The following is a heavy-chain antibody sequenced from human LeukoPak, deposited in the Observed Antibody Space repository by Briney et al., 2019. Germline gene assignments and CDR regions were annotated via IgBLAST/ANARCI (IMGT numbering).Heavy chain of an antibody. CDR3: ARDQTIVGDFDY. J-gene: IGHJ4*02. Sequence: GGSLRLSCAASGFTFSSYSMNWVRQAPGKGLEWVSSISSSSSYKYYADSVKGRFTISRDNAKNSLYLQMNSLRAEDTAVYYCARDQTIVGDFDYWGQGTLVTVSS. D-gene: IGHD3-22*01. CDR1: GFTFSSYS. V-gene: IGHV3-21*01. CDR2: ISSSSSYK.